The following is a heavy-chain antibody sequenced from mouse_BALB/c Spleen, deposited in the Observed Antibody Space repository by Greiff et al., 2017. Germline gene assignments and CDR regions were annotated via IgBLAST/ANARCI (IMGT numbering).Heavy chain of an antibody. Sequence: QVQLQQSGAELVRPGTSVKVSCKASGYAFTNYLIEWVKQRPGQGLEWIGVINPGSGGTNYNEKFKGKATLTADKSSSTAYMHLSSLTSDDPAVYFCARSGWDGAYWGQGTLVTVSA. J-gene: IGHJ3*01. D-gene: IGHD4-1*01. CDR3: ARSGWDGAY. V-gene: IGHV1-54*01. CDR1: GYAFTNYL. CDR2: INPGSGGT.